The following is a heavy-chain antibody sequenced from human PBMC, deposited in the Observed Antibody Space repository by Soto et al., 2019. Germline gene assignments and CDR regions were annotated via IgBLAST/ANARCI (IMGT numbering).Heavy chain of an antibody. Sequence: EVQLLESGGGLVQPGGSLRLSCAASGFTFSSYAMSWVRQAPGKGLEWVSTTSSSGGNTYYADSVKGRFTISRDNSKNTFYLQMNSLRAEDMAVYYCAKDGGYGSGSYYSDDWGQGTLVTVSS. D-gene: IGHD3-10*01. CDR1: GFTFSSYA. CDR2: TSSSGGNT. V-gene: IGHV3-23*01. CDR3: AKDGGYGSGSYYSDD. J-gene: IGHJ4*02.